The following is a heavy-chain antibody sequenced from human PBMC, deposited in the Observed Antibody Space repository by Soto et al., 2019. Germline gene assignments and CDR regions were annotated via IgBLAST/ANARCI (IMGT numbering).Heavy chain of an antibody. CDR1: GFTFSSYA. V-gene: IGHV3-23*01. Sequence: EVQLLESGGGLVQPGGSLRLSCAAFGFTFSSYAMSWVRQAPGKGLEWVSGISGSGGSTYYADSVKGRFTISRDNSKNTLYLQMNSLRAEDTAVYYCAKSSGYDSDYFDYWGQGTLVTVSS. D-gene: IGHD5-12*01. CDR2: ISGSGGST. J-gene: IGHJ4*02. CDR3: AKSSGYDSDYFDY.